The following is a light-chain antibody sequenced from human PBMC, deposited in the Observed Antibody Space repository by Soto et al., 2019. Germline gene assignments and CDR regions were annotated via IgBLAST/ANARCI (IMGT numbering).Light chain of an antibody. CDR2: TAG. V-gene: IGLV1-44*01. J-gene: IGLJ1*01. CDR1: SSNIGSNT. CDR3: SAWDNSLNGYV. Sequence: QAVVTQPLSASASPGQRVTISCSGGSSNIGSNTVAWYQHLPGTAPPRLIFTAGQRPSGVPGRFSGSKSGTSASLAISGLQSEDEGDYYGSAWDNSLNGYVFGPGTKLTVL.